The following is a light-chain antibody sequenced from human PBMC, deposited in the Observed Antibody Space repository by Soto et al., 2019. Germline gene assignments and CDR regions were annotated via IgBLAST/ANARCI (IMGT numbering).Light chain of an antibody. CDR2: EVS. CDR3: TSFAGSLIP. Sequence: QSALTQPPSASGSPGQSVTISCTGTSSDVGGYNYVSWYQQHPGKAPKLIIYEVSKRPSGVPDRFSGSKSGNTAFLTVSGLQAEDEADYYCTSFAGSLIPFGTGTKLTVL. CDR1: SSDVGGYNY. V-gene: IGLV2-8*01. J-gene: IGLJ1*01.